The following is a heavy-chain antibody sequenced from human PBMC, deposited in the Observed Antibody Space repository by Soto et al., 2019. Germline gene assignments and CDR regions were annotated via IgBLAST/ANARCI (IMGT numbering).Heavy chain of an antibody. CDR2: VSHSGSS. V-gene: IGHV4-4*02. D-gene: IGHD2-15*01. CDR3: APGHKLPSGHPTRIIVVALDY. J-gene: IGHJ4*02. Sequence: QVQLQESGPGLVKPSETLSLICTVSGASIRSNDWWTWVRQPPGKGLEWIGEVSHSGSSNYNPAFKSRLTVAVDKSKNQLSLDLKSVPAADTAVYYCAPGHKLPSGHPTRIIVVALDYWGQGAGVAVSS. CDR1: GASIRSNDW.